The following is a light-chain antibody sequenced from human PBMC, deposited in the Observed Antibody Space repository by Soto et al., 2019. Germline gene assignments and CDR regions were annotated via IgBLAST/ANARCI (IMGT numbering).Light chain of an antibody. CDR3: QQYGSAPPDT. J-gene: IGKJ2*01. V-gene: IGKV3-20*01. CDR2: GAS. Sequence: EIVLTQSPGTLSLSPGERATLSCRASQSVSSSYLAWYQQKPGQAPRLLIYGASSRATGIPDRFSGSGSGTDFTLTISRREPEDLAVYYCQQYGSAPPDTFGQGTKLEIK. CDR1: QSVSSSY.